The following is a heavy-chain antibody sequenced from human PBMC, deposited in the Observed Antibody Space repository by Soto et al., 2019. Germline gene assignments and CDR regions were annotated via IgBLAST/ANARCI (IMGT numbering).Heavy chain of an antibody. Sequence: SETLSLTCTVSGGSISSYYWSWIRQPPGKGLEWIGYIYYSGSTNYNPSLKSRVTISVDTSKNQFSLKLSSVTAADTAVYYCSRTVGDELQRFDYWGQGTLVIVSS. J-gene: IGHJ4*02. V-gene: IGHV4-59*01. D-gene: IGHD1-1*01. CDR3: SRTVGDELQRFDY. CDR2: IYYSGST. CDR1: GGSISSYY.